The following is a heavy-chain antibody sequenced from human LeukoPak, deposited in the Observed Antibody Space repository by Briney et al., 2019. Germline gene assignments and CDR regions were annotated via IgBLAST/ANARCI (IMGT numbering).Heavy chain of an antibody. CDR2: LYSSGST. V-gene: IGHV4-4*08. CDR3: ARDGRDNSGEETGVFDI. Sequence: AESLSLSCAASGVTISDYYWSWVRKPAGKGLEWIWFLYSSGSTNYDDSLKSRVTISIDNSKNTLYLQMSTLTAADTAVYYCARDGRDNSGEETGVFDIWGQGTMVTVSS. CDR1: GVTISDYY. D-gene: IGHD3-22*01. J-gene: IGHJ3*02.